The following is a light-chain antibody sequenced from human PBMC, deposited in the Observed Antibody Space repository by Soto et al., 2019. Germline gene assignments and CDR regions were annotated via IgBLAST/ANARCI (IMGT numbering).Light chain of an antibody. Sequence: DIQMTQSPSTLSASVGDRFTITCRASQSISSWLAWYQQKPGKAPKLLIYKASNLESGVPSRFSGSGSGTEFTLTISSLQPDDFATYYCQQYNTYPLTFGGGTKVDIK. CDR3: QQYNTYPLT. V-gene: IGKV1-5*03. J-gene: IGKJ4*01. CDR2: KAS. CDR1: QSISSW.